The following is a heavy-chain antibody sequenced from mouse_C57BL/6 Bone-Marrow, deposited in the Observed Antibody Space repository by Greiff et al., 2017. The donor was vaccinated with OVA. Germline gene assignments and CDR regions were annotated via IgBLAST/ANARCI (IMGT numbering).Heavy chain of an antibody. CDR1: GYTFTEYT. CDR2: FYPGSGSI. V-gene: IGHV1-62-2*01. Sequence: VQLQQSGAELVKPGASVKLSCKASGYTFTEYTIHWVKQRSGQGLEWIGWFYPGSGSIKYNEKFKGQATLTADKYSITVYMERSRWTSEDAASCFCARHKDYYGSSYFDYWGQGTTLTVSS. D-gene: IGHD1-1*01. J-gene: IGHJ2*01. CDR3: ARHKDYYGSSYFDY.